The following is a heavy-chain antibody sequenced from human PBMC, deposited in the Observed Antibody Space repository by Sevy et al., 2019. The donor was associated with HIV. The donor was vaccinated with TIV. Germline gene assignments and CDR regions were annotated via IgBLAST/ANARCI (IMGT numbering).Heavy chain of an antibody. CDR2: INTNTGQP. D-gene: IGHD5-18*01. Sequence: ASVKVSCKASGYDITNYAINWMRQAPGQGLEWMGWINTNTGQPTYAQAFKGRFVFSLDTSVSTAYLQISSLKAEDTAMYYCASPFLYSSSPEADYWGQGTLLTVSS. CDR1: GYDITNYA. J-gene: IGHJ4*02. CDR3: ASPFLYSSSPEADY. V-gene: IGHV7-4-1*02.